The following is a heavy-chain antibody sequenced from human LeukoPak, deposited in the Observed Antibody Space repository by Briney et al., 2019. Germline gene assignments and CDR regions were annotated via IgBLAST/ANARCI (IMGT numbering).Heavy chain of an antibody. CDR3: ARRFYYDRSGYYPDY. CDR1: GGSISSSSYY. CDR2: IYYSGNT. V-gene: IGHV4-39*07. Sequence: SSETLSLTCTVSGGSISSSSYYWGWIRQPPGKGLEWIGSIYYSGNTYYNPSLKSRVTISLDTSKNQFSLKLSSVTAADTAVYYCARRFYYDRSGYYPDYWGQGTLVTVSS. D-gene: IGHD3-22*01. J-gene: IGHJ4*02.